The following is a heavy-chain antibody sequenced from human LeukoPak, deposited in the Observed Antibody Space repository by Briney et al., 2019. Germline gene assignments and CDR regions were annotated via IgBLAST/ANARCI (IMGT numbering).Heavy chain of an antibody. Sequence: ASVKVSFKASGCTFTSYNMHWVRQAPGQGLEWMGIVNPSGGSTSCAQKFQGRVTMTRDTSTSTVYMELSSLRSEDTAVYYCAGGYCSGGSCFEWYYFDYWGQGTLATVSS. CDR2: VNPSGGST. D-gene: IGHD2-15*01. J-gene: IGHJ4*02. CDR3: AGGYCSGGSCFEWYYFDY. CDR1: GCTFTSYN. V-gene: IGHV1-46*01.